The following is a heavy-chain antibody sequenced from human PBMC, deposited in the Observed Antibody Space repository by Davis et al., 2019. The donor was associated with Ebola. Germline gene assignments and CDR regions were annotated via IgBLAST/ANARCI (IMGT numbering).Heavy chain of an antibody. CDR3: AREIRIVGATRSGFDY. V-gene: IGHV1-2*02. D-gene: IGHD1-26*01. CDR2: ISPNSGGT. Sequence: ASVKVSCKASGYTFTSYYMHWVRQAPGQGLEWMGWISPNSGGTNYAQKFQGRVTMTRDTSISTAYMELSRLRSDDTAVYYCAREIRIVGATRSGFDYWGQGTLVTVSS. CDR1: GYTFTSYY. J-gene: IGHJ4*02.